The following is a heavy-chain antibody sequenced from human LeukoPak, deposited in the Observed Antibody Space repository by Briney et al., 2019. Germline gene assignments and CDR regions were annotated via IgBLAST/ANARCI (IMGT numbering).Heavy chain of an antibody. D-gene: IGHD5-24*01. Sequence: PGGSLRLSCAASGFTFSDYGLHWVRQAPCKGLEWVSLIWHDGSNKYYADSVMGRFTISRDNSKNTLYLQMNSLRAEDTAMYYCAKDGDAYTEFYYYYMDVWGKGTTVTVSS. CDR2: IWHDGSNK. J-gene: IGHJ6*03. V-gene: IGHV3-33*06. CDR3: AKDGDAYTEFYYYYMDV. CDR1: GFTFSDYG.